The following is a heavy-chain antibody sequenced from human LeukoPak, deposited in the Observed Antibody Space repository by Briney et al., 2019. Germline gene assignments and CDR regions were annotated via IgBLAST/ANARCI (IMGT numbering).Heavy chain of an antibody. V-gene: IGHV4-30-2*01. Sequence: SETLSLTCAVSGGSLSSGGYSWSWPRQPPGKGLEWIGYIYHSGSTYYNPSLKSRVTISVDRSTNQFSLKMTSVTAADTAVYFCARDMGAPDYGSYSVDYWGQGTLVTVSS. J-gene: IGHJ4*02. CDR3: ARDMGAPDYGSYSVDY. CDR1: GGSLSSGGYS. CDR2: IYHSGST. D-gene: IGHD4-23*01.